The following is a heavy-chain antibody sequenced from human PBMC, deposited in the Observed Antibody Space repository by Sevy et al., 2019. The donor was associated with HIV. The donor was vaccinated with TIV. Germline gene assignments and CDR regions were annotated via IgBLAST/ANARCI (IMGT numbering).Heavy chain of an antibody. Sequence: GGSLRLSCAASGFTFSSYAMHWVRQAPGKGLEWVAVISYDGSNKYYADSVKGRFTISRDNSKNTLYLQMNSLRAEDTAVYYCAGGDTYGGSGYYQYWGQGTLVTVSS. J-gene: IGHJ4*02. CDR2: ISYDGSNK. V-gene: IGHV3-30*04. CDR3: AGGDTYGGSGYYQY. CDR1: GFTFSSYA. D-gene: IGHD3-22*01.